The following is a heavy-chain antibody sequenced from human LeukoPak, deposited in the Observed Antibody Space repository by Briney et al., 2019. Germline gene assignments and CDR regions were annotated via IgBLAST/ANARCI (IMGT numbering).Heavy chain of an antibody. CDR2: IYHSGST. V-gene: IGHV4-38-2*01. J-gene: IGHJ6*03. Sequence: SETLSLTCAVSGYSISSGYYWGWIRQPPGKGLEWIGSIYHSGSTYYNPSLKSRVTISVDTSKNQFSLKLSSVTAADTAVYYCARGGGYYYYMDVWGKGTTVTVSS. D-gene: IGHD3-16*01. CDR3: ARGGGYYYYMDV. CDR1: GYSISSGYY.